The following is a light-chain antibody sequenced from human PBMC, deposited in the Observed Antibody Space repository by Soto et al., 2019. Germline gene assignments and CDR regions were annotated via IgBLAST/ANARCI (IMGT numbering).Light chain of an antibody. CDR3: QQYGSSGT. CDR2: DAS. V-gene: IGKV3-20*01. CDR1: QSVSSY. Sequence: EIVLTQSPATLSLSPGERATLSCRASQSVSSYLAWYPQKPGQAPRLLIYDASNRATGIPDRFSGSGSGTDFTLTIRRLEPEDFAVYYCQQYGSSGTFGQGTKLDIK. J-gene: IGKJ1*01.